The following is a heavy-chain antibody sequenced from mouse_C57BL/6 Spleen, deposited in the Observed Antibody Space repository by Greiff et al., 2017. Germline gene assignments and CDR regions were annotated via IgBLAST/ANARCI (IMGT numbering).Heavy chain of an antibody. V-gene: IGHV1-55*01. CDR3: ARPSQDYAMDY. D-gene: IGHD3-1*01. Sequence: VQLQQSGAELVKPGASVKMSCKASGYTFTSYWITWVKQRPGQGLEWIGDIYPGSGSTNYNEKFKSKAALTVDTSSSTAYMQLSSLTSEDSAVYYCARPSQDYAMDYWGQGTSVTVSS. CDR1: GYTFTSYW. J-gene: IGHJ4*01. CDR2: IYPGSGST.